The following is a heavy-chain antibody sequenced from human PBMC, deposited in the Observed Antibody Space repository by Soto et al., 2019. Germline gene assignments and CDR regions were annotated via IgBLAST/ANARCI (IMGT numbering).Heavy chain of an antibody. J-gene: IGHJ2*01. Sequence: QVQLQESGPRLVTPSETLTLTCSLSGGSITNHFWGWIRQPPGKVLEFIGRIYPSGRANYNPSLQSRVTMSVDTSKNQFSLKVNSVTAADTAIYYCARDYDVNTAVDYWYFDLWGRGTLVTVSS. CDR3: ARDYDVNTAVDYWYFDL. CDR1: GGSITNHF. D-gene: IGHD5-18*01. CDR2: IYPSGRA. V-gene: IGHV4-4*07.